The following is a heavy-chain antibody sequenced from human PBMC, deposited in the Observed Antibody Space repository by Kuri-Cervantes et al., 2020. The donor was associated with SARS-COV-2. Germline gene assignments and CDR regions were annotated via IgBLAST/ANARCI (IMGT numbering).Heavy chain of an antibody. CDR2: IYHSGST. J-gene: IGHJ4*02. V-gene: IGHV4-38-2*02. CDR1: GYSISSGYY. CDR3: ARVERDFWSGYWIFDY. D-gene: IGHD3-3*01. Sequence: ESLKISCTVSGYSISSGYYWGWIRQPPGKGLEWIGSIYHSGSTYYNPSLKSRVTISVDRSKNQFSLKLSSVTAADTAVYCCARVERDFWSGYWIFDYWGQGTLVTVSS.